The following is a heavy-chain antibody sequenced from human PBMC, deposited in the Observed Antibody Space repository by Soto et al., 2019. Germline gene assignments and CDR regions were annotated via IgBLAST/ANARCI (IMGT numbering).Heavy chain of an antibody. Sequence: GGSLRLSCAASRFTCSDYGMHWVRQAPGKGLEWGAGRSHGATRKSYSDSVKGRFIIYRDNSKKMLYLQLNSLRREDTAVYYCAKDWVGGSNRYQLDYWGRGTLVTVSS. CDR2: RSHGATRK. D-gene: IGHD4-4*01. CDR1: RFTCSDYG. CDR3: AKDWVGGSNRYQLDY. J-gene: IGHJ4*02. V-gene: IGHV3-30*18.